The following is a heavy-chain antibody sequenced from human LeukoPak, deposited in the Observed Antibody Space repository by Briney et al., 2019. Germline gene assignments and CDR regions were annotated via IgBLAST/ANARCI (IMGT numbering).Heavy chain of an antibody. J-gene: IGHJ4*02. CDR1: GLTFSSYS. D-gene: IGHD5-24*01. CDR2: ISSSSTTI. Sequence: GGSLRLSCAASGLTFSSYSMNWVRQAPGKGLEWVSYISSSSTTIYYADSVKGRFTISRDNAKNSVYLQLNSLGAEDTATYYCARDSWGDDYKGGLGGQGTLVIVSS. CDR3: ARDSWGDDYKGGL. V-gene: IGHV3-48*04.